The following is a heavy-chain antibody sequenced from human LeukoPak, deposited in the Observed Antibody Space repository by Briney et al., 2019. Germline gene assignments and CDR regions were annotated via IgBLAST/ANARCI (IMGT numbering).Heavy chain of an antibody. CDR1: GFTFSGYW. Sequence: GGSLRLSCVASGFTFSGYWMHWVRQAPGMGLVWVSRLNSDGTTINYADSVKGRFTISRDNAKNTVYLQMSGLRDDDTALYFCVRGAGGPRNYVLDYWGQGTLVTVSS. V-gene: IGHV3-74*01. CDR3: VRGAGGPRNYVLDY. CDR2: LNSDGTTI. D-gene: IGHD3-10*02. J-gene: IGHJ4*02.